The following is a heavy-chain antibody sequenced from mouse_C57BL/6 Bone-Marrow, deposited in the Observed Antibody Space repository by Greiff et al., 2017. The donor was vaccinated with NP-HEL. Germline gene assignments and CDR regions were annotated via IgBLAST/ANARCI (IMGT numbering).Heavy chain of an antibody. Sequence: VQLQQSVAELVRPGASVKLSCTASGFNINNTYMHWVKQRPEQGLEWIGRIDPANGSTKYAPKFQGKATIPADTSSNTAYLQLRSLTSEDTAIYYGAFITTVVATPYLDYWGQGTTLTVSS. CDR2: IDPANGST. CDR1: GFNINNTY. V-gene: IGHV14-3*01. J-gene: IGHJ2*01. CDR3: AFITTVVATPYLDY. D-gene: IGHD1-1*01.